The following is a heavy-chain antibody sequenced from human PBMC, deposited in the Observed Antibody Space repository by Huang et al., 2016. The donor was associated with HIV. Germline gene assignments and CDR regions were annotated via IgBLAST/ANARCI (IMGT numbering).Heavy chain of an antibody. Sequence: EGQLLESGGGLTQPGGSRRLSCVVSEITFSNFAISWVRQAQREGLEWVANITGSGFTTYYADSVEGRFTVSRDNSKNTVNLQMDNLRVDDTAIYFCAKGRGSNWLSPSGLFDLWGRGTLVSVSS. CDR3: AKGRGSNWLSPSGLFDL. V-gene: IGHV3-23*01. CDR1: EITFSNFA. CDR2: ITGSGFTT. J-gene: IGHJ2*01. D-gene: IGHD6-19*01.